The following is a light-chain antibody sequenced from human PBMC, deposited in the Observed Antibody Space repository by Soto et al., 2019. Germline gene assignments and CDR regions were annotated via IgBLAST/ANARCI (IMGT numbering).Light chain of an antibody. V-gene: IGKV3-20*01. Sequence: EIVLTQSPGTLSLSPGERATLSCRASQSVSSSYLAWYQQKPGQAPRLLIYGASIRATGIPDRFSGSGSGTDFTLTISRVEPEDFAVYYCQQYGSSRTVGQGTKVEIK. CDR1: QSVSSSY. J-gene: IGKJ1*01. CDR3: QQYGSSRT. CDR2: GAS.